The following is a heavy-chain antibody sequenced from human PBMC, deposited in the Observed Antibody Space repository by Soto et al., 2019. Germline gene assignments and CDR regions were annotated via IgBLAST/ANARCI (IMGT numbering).Heavy chain of an antibody. CDR3: ARRGVSYYEDAFDI. V-gene: IGHV1-69*01. CDR1: GGTFSSYA. D-gene: IGHD1-26*01. J-gene: IGHJ3*02. CDR2: IIPIFGTA. Sequence: QVQLVQSGAEVQKPGSSVKVSCKASGGTFSSYAISWVRQAPGQGLEWMGGIIPIFGTANYAQKFQGRVTINADESTSTAYMDVRSLRSEDTAVYYCARRGVSYYEDAFDIWGQGTMVTVSS.